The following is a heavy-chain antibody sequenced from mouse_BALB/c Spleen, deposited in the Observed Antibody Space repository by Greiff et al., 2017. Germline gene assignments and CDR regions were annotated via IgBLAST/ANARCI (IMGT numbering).Heavy chain of an antibody. Sequence: VQVVESGAELAKPGASVKMSCKASGYTFTSYWMHWVKQRPGQGLEWIGYINPSTGYTEYNQKFKDKATLTADKSSSTAYMQLSSLTSEDSAVYYCARGTTAAYWGQGTLVTVSA. CDR1: GYTFTSYW. CDR2: INPSTGYT. V-gene: IGHV1-7*01. J-gene: IGHJ3*01. CDR3: ARGTTAAY. D-gene: IGHD1-2*01.